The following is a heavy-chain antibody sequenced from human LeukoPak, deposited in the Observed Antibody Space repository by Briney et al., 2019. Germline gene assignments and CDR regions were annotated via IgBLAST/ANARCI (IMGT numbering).Heavy chain of an antibody. CDR3: ARDLRHCTNGVCHTRFAY. J-gene: IGHJ4*02. V-gene: IGHV3-48*01. Sequence: PGESLRLSCAASGFTSSDYSMNWVRQAPGKGLEWVSYISSSSSTIYFADSVKGGFTISRDSAKNSLYLQMNSLTAEDTAVHYCARDLRHCTNGVCHTRFAYWGQGTLVAVSS. D-gene: IGHD2-8*01. CDR1: GFTSSDYS. CDR2: ISSSSSTI.